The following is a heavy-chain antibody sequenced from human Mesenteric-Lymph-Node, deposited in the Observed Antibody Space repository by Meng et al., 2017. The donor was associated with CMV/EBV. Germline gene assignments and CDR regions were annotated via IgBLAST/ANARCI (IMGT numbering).Heavy chain of an antibody. CDR1: GFMFSGSA. Sequence: GGSLRLSCAASGFMFSGSAIHWVRQASGKGLEWVGRIRSRADSYATLYAESVKGRFIISRDNSKNTLYLQMNSLKTEDTAVYYCTTAGIAAVRAYYYYGMDVWGQGTTVTVSS. V-gene: IGHV3-73*01. CDR2: IRSRADSYAT. J-gene: IGHJ6*02. D-gene: IGHD6-13*01. CDR3: TTAGIAAVRAYYYYGMDV.